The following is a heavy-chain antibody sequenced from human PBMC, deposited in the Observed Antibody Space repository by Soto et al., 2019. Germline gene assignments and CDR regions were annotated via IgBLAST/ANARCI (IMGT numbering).Heavy chain of an antibody. Sequence: QVQLVQSGGEVKKPGASVKVACKASGYTFINYGISWVRQAPGQGLEWLGWTTAYNGNTNYAQKLQIRVTSTTDTSTSTVYMEVSSVRSDDTAVYYCARGRLCSRTNCYVDFIDIWGQGTTVTVSS. V-gene: IGHV1-18*01. CDR3: ARGRLCSRTNCYVDFIDI. CDR2: TTAYNGNT. D-gene: IGHD2-2*01. J-gene: IGHJ6*02. CDR1: GYTFINYG.